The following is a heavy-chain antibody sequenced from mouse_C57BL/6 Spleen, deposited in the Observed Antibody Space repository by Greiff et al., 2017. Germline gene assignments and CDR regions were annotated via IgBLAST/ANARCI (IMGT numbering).Heavy chain of an antibody. CDR1: GYTFTDYE. Sequence: QVQLQQSGAELVRPGASVTLSCKASGYTFTDYEMHWVKQTPVHGLEWIGAIVPETGGTAYNQKFKGKAILTADKSSSTAYMELRSLTSEDSAVYYCTRGENYYGSSSFWYFDVWGTGTTVTVSS. CDR2: IVPETGGT. D-gene: IGHD1-1*01. CDR3: TRGENYYGSSSFWYFDV. V-gene: IGHV1-15*01. J-gene: IGHJ1*03.